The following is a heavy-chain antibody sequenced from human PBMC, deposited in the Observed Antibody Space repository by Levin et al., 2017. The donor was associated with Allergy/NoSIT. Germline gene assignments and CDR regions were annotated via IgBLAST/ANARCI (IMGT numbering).Heavy chain of an antibody. CDR1: GFTFSSYG. CDR2: ISYDGSTK. D-gene: IGHD6-19*01. Sequence: GGSLRLSCAASGFTFSSYGMHWVRQAPGKGLEWVAVISYDGSTKYYADPVKGRFTISRDNSKNTMYLQMNILSAEDTAVYYCARGPGIAVAEDYWGQGTLVTVSS. V-gene: IGHV3-30*03. J-gene: IGHJ4*02. CDR3: ARGPGIAVAEDY.